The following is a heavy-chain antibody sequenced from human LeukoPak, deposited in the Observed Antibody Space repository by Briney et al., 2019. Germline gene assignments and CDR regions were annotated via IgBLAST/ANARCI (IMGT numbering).Heavy chain of an antibody. V-gene: IGHV3-23*01. Sequence: PGGSLRLSCASSGFTFNNYAMTWVRQAPGKGLEWVSSITASGGSTYCADSVKGRFTISRDNSMNTLYLQMNSLRAEDTAVYYCARLRGEDYDFWSGYYNWFDPWGQGTLVTVSS. CDR1: GFTFNNYA. J-gene: IGHJ5*02. D-gene: IGHD3-3*01. CDR2: ITASGGST. CDR3: ARLRGEDYDFWSGYYNWFDP.